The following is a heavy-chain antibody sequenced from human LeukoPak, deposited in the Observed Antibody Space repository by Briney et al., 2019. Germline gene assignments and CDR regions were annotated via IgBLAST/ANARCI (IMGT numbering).Heavy chain of an antibody. V-gene: IGHV4-61*02. Sequence: TLSLTCTVSGGSISSGSYYWSWIRQPAGRGLEWIGRIYTSGSTNYNPSLKSRVTISVDTSKNQFSLKLSSVTAADTAVYYCAREDGSSSWYRSYYYYMDVWGKGTTVTISS. CDR3: AREDGSSSWYRSYYYYMDV. D-gene: IGHD6-13*01. J-gene: IGHJ6*03. CDR1: GGSISSGSYY. CDR2: IYTSGST.